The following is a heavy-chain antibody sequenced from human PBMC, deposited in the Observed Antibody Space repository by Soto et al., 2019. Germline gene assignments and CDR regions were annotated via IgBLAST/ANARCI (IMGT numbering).Heavy chain of an antibody. CDR2: INAGNGNT. D-gene: IGHD3-22*01. Sequence: ASVKVSCKASGYTFTSYAMHWVRQAPGQRLEWMGWINAGNGNTKYSQEFQGRVTITRDTSASTAYMELSSLRSEDTAVYYCARDYYDSSGLNWFDPWRQGTLVTVSS. CDR3: ARDYYDSSGLNWFDP. V-gene: IGHV1-3*01. J-gene: IGHJ5*02. CDR1: GYTFTSYA.